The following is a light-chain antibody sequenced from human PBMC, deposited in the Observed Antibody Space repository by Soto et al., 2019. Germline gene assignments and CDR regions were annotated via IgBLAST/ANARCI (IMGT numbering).Light chain of an antibody. Sequence: QSVLTQPPSVSGAPGQRVTISCTGTSSNIGAGYDVHWFQQLPGTAPKLLIDADGHRPSGVPDRFSGSKSGTSASLAITGLQAEYEADYYCQSYDTSLSGSVFGGGTKLTVL. CDR2: ADG. CDR1: SSNIGAGYD. V-gene: IGLV1-40*01. J-gene: IGLJ3*02. CDR3: QSYDTSLSGSV.